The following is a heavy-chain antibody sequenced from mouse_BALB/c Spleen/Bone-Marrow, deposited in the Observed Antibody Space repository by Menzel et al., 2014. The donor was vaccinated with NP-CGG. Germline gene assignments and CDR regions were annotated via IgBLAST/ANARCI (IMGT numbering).Heavy chain of an antibody. J-gene: IGHJ3*01. CDR2: IWTGGGT. CDR3: VRVGYGPFAY. CDR1: GFSLTSYD. Sequence: VQLQQSGPGLVAPSQSLSITCTVSGFSLTSYDISWIRQPPGKGLEWLGVIWTGGGTDYNSAFMSRLSISKDNSKSQVFLKMNSLQTDDTAIYYCVRVGYGPFAYWGQGTLVTVSA. V-gene: IGHV2-9-2*01. D-gene: IGHD6-5*01.